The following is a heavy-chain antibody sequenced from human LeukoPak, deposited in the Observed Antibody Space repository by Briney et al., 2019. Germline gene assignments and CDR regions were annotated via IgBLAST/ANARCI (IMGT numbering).Heavy chain of an antibody. J-gene: IGHJ4*02. CDR2: ITGSADPK. D-gene: IGHD3-22*01. Sequence: PGGSLRLSCAASGFTFNSHAMNWVRQAPGKGLEWVSIITGSADPKYYADSVKGRFTISRDNSKNTLYLQMSSLRAEDTAVYYCATDRIYDTTGYYRLDYWGQGTLVTVSS. V-gene: IGHV3-23*01. CDR1: GFTFNSHA. CDR3: ATDRIYDTTGYYRLDY.